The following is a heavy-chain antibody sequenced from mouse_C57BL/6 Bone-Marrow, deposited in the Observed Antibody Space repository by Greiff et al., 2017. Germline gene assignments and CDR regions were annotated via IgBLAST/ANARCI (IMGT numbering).Heavy chain of an antibody. Sequence: EVKLQESGPGLVKPSQSLSLTCSVTGYSITSGYYWNWIRQFPGNKLEWMGYISYDGSNNYNPSLKNRISITRDTSTNQFFLKLNSVTTEDTATYYCARDAMDYWGQGTSVTVSS. J-gene: IGHJ4*01. CDR1: GYSITSGYY. CDR2: ISYDGSN. CDR3: ARDAMDY. V-gene: IGHV3-6*01.